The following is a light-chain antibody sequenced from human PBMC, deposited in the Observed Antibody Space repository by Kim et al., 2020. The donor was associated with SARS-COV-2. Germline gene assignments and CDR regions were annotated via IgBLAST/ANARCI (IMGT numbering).Light chain of an antibody. CDR1: QSVSSY. CDR3: QQRSNWPPS. V-gene: IGKV3-11*01. CDR2: DAS. Sequence: EIVLTQSPATLSLSPGERATLSCRASQSVSSYLAWYQQKRGQAPRLFIYDASNRATGIPARFSGSGSGTDFTLTISSLEPEDFAIYYCQQRSNWPPSFGQGTRLEIK. J-gene: IGKJ5*01.